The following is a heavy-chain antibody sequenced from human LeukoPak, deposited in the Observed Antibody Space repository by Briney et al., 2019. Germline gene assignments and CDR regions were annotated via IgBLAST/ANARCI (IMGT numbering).Heavy chain of an antibody. V-gene: IGHV4-31*03. J-gene: IGHJ4*02. D-gene: IGHD1-26*01. CDR2: IYYSGST. Sequence: PSETLSLTCTVSGGSISSGGYYWSWIRQHPGKGLEWIGYIYYSGSTYYNPSLKSRVTISVDTSKNQFSLKLSSVTAADTAVYYCARVSSHGRSIDYWGQGTLVTVSS. CDR1: GGSISSGGYY. CDR3: ARVSSHGRSIDY.